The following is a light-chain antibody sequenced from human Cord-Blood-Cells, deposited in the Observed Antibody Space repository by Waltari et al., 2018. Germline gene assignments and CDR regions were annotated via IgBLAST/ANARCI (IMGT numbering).Light chain of an antibody. CDR1: QSVSSSY. Sequence: ELVLTQSPGPLSLSPGERATLSCRASQSVSSSYLAWYQQNPGQAPRLLIYGASSRATGIPDRFSGSGSGTDFTLTISRLEPEDFAVYYCQQYGSSPTFGQGTKLEIK. CDR3: QQYGSSPT. V-gene: IGKV3-20*01. CDR2: GAS. J-gene: IGKJ2*01.